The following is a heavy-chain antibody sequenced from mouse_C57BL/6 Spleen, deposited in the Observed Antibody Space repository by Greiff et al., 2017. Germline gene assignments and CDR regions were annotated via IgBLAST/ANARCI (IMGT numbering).Heavy chain of an antibody. CDR1: GFTFSDYY. V-gene: IGHV5-16*01. J-gene: IGHJ2*01. CDR2: INYDGSST. Sequence: EVNVVESEGGLVQPGSSMTLSCTASGFTFSDYYMAWVRQAPEKGLEWVANINYDGSSTYYLDSLKSRFIISRDNATNILYLQMSSLKSADTATYYWAREGGDYFDYWGQGTTLTVSS. CDR3: AREGGDYFDY.